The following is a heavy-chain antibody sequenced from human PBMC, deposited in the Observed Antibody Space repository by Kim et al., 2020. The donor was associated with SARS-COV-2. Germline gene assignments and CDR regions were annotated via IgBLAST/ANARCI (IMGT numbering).Heavy chain of an antibody. D-gene: IGHD2-21*02. CDR1: GFTFSSYG. J-gene: IGHJ4*02. CDR2: IWYDGSNR. CDR3: AKDQLPYCGGDCYSERAFGY. Sequence: GGSLRLSCAASGFTFSSYGMHWVRQAPGKGLEWVAVIWYDGSNRYYADSVKGRFTISRDKSKNTLNLQMNSLRAEDTAVYYCAKDQLPYCGGDCYSERAFGYWGQGTLVTVSS. V-gene: IGHV3-33*03.